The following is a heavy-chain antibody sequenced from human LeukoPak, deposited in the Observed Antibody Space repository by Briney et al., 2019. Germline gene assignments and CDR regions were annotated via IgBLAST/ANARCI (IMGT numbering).Heavy chain of an antibody. J-gene: IGHJ5*01. CDR1: GSTFSSYA. Sequence: GGSLRLSCAASGSTFSSYAMSWVRQAPGKGLEWVGRIKSKTNGGTTDYAAPVKGRFTLSRDESKNTLYLQMNSLKTEDTAVYYCTTDRGRTELPLFGSWGQGTLVTVFS. D-gene: IGHD1-26*01. CDR2: IKSKTNGGTT. V-gene: IGHV3-15*01. CDR3: TTDRGRTELPLFGS.